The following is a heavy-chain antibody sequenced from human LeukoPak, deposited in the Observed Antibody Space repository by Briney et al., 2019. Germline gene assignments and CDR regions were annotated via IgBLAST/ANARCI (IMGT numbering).Heavy chain of an antibody. V-gene: IGHV3-21*01. CDR3: ARGYSSSWYLD. CDR2: ISSSSSFI. Sequence: GGSLRLSCAASGFTFSTYSMNWVRQAPGKGLEWVASISSSSSFIYYADSVKGRFTISRDNAKKSLSLQMNSLRADDTAVYYCARGYSSSWYLDWGQGTLVTVSS. CDR1: GFTFSTYS. J-gene: IGHJ4*02. D-gene: IGHD6-13*01.